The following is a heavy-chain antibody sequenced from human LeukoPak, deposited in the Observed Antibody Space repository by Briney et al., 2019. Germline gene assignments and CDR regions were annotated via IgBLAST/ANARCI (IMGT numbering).Heavy chain of an antibody. CDR1: GYTFTGYY. CDR2: INPNGGGT. CDR3: ARENNSGWYRKAAFDY. J-gene: IGHJ4*02. V-gene: IGHV1-2*02. D-gene: IGHD6-19*01. Sequence: ASVKVSCKAAGYTFTGYYIHWVRQAPGQGLEWMGWINPNGGGTNYAQNFQGRVTMTRDTSISTAYMELSRLRSDDTAIYYCARENNSGWYRKAAFDYWGQGTLVTVTS.